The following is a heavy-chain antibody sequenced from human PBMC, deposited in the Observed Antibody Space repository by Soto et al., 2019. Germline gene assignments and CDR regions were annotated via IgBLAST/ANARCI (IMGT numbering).Heavy chain of an antibody. CDR3: ARGGGEFDF. J-gene: IGHJ4*02. CDR1: GYTFTSYV. Sequence: VQLVQSGGEVKKPGASVKVSCKASGYTFTSYVITWVRQAPGQGLEWMGWISSYNGNTNSAQKFQGRVTMTTDTTTNTAYMELMSLRSDDMAIYYWARGGGEFDFWGQGTLVTVSS. CDR2: ISSYNGNT. V-gene: IGHV1-18*03. D-gene: IGHD3-16*01.